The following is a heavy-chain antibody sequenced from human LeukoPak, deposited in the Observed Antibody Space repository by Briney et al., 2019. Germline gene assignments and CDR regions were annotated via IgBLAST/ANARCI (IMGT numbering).Heavy chain of an antibody. D-gene: IGHD1-20*01. V-gene: IGHV1-18*01. Sequence: GASVKVSCKASGYTFSTSGISWVRQAPGQGLEWMGWISVYNGNTNYAQKLQGRVTMTTDTSTSTAYMELRSLRSDDTAVYYCARSYNWNANFDYWGQGTLVTVSS. CDR3: ARSYNWNANFDY. CDR2: ISVYNGNT. J-gene: IGHJ4*02. CDR1: GYTFSTSG.